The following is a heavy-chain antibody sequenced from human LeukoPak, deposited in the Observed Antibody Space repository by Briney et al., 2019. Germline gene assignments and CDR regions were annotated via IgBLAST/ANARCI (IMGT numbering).Heavy chain of an antibody. Sequence: TGGSLRLSCAASGFTFGSYAMSWVRQAPGKGLEWVSSISSSSSYIYYADSVKGRFTISRDNAKNSLYLQMNSLRAEDTAVYYCARGPNPIHYFDYWGQGTLVTVSS. CDR3: ARGPNPIHYFDY. J-gene: IGHJ4*02. V-gene: IGHV3-21*01. CDR2: ISSSSSYI. CDR1: GFTFGSYA.